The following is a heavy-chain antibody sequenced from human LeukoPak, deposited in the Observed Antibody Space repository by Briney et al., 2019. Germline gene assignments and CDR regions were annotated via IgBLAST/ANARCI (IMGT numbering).Heavy chain of an antibody. CDR2: ISSSGSTI. Sequence: PGGSLRLSCAASGFTFSSYEMNWVRQAPGKGLDWVSYISSSGSTIYYADSVKGRFTISRDNAKNSLYLQMNSLRAEDTAVYYCARETGENAFDIWGQGTMVTVSS. CDR3: ARETGENAFDI. D-gene: IGHD7-27*01. J-gene: IGHJ3*02. V-gene: IGHV3-48*03. CDR1: GFTFSSYE.